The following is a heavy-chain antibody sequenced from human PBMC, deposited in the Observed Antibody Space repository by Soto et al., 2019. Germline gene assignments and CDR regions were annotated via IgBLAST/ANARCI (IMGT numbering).Heavy chain of an antibody. D-gene: IGHD3-22*01. J-gene: IGHJ4*02. V-gene: IGHV4-59*08. CDR3: GSWDSSGYPRLDY. Sequence: SETLSLTCTVSGGSISSSSWSWIRQPPGKGLEWIAFIYNSGRTNYNPSLKSRVTISVDTSKNQFSLTLSSVTAADTAVYYCGSWDSSGYPRLDYWGQGILVTVPQ. CDR2: IYNSGRT. CDR1: GGSISSSS.